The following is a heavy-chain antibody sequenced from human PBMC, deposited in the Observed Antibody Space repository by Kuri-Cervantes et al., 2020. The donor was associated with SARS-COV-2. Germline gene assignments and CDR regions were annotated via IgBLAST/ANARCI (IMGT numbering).Heavy chain of an antibody. CDR1: GGSISSSSYY. CDR3: ARDSPEYSSSSSVPFDY. Sequence: SETLSLTCTVSGGSISSSSYYWSWIRQPPGKGLEWIGYIYYSGSTNYNPSLKSRVTISVDTSKNQFSLKLSSVTAADTAVYYCARDSPEYSSSSSVPFDYWGQGTLVTVSS. V-gene: IGHV4-61*01. J-gene: IGHJ4*02. CDR2: IYYSGST. D-gene: IGHD6-6*01.